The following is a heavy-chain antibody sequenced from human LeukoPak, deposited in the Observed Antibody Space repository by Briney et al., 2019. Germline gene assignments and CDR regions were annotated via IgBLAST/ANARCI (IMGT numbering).Heavy chain of an antibody. CDR3: ANGNWFDP. CDR1: GYTFTSYY. CDR2: IIPIFGTA. V-gene: IGHV1-69*13. J-gene: IGHJ5*02. Sequence: SVKVSCKASGYTFTSYYMHWVRQAPGQGLEWMGGIIPIFGTANYAQKFQGRVTITADESTSTAYMELSSLRSEDTAVYYCANGNWFDPWGQGTLVTVSS.